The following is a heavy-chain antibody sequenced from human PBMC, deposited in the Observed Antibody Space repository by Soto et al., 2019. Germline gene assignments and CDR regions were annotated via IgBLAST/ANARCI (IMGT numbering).Heavy chain of an antibody. V-gene: IGHV4-4*07. CDR2: IHTSEST. Sequence: QVQLQESGPGLVRPSETLSLTCTVSGGSISSYYWSWIRQPAGKGLEWIGRIHTSESTNFNPSLKSRVTRSVDTSKNQISLRRSSVTAADTAVYFCARDRHYSGKSWWYFDSWGQGTLVTVSS. D-gene: IGHD1-26*01. CDR3: ARDRHYSGKSWWYFDS. CDR1: GGSISSYY. J-gene: IGHJ4*02.